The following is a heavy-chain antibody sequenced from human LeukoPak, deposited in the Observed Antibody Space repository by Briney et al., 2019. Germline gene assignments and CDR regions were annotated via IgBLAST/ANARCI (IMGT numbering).Heavy chain of an antibody. CDR1: GASISSYY. CDR3: ARDRGSGDDNWFDP. D-gene: IGHD3-10*01. V-gene: IGHV4-59*01. Sequence: PSETLSLTCTASGASISSYYWSWIRQPPGKGLEWIGYRYYSGSTNYNPSLKSRVTISVDTSKNQVSLKLSSVTAADTAVYYCARDRGSGDDNWFDPWGQGTLVTVSS. J-gene: IGHJ5*02. CDR2: RYYSGST.